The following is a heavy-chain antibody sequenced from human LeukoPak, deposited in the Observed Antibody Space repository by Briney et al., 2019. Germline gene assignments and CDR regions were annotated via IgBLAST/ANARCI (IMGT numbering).Heavy chain of an antibody. Sequence: GGSLRLSCAASGFTFSDYYMSWVRQAPWKGLEWVSYISSSGSTIYYADSVKGRFTISRDNAKNSLYLQMNSLRAEDTAVYYCARRRGSYAFDIWGQGTMVTVSS. CDR3: ARRRGSYAFDI. CDR2: ISSSGSTI. CDR1: GFTFSDYY. D-gene: IGHD3-16*01. V-gene: IGHV3-11*01. J-gene: IGHJ3*02.